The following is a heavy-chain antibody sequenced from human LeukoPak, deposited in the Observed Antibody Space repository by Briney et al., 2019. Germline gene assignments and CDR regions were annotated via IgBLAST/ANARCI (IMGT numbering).Heavy chain of an antibody. J-gene: IGHJ3*02. V-gene: IGHV4-39*07. Sequence: SETLSLTCTVSGGSISSRSYYWGWIRQPPGKGLEWIGSMYYKGNTYLNPSLKSRVTISQDTSKNQFSLKLNSVTAADTAVYFCARVGRNIVAAGFGAFDIWGQGTMVTVSS. CDR1: GGSISSRSYY. D-gene: IGHD6-13*01. CDR2: MYYKGNT. CDR3: ARVGRNIVAAGFGAFDI.